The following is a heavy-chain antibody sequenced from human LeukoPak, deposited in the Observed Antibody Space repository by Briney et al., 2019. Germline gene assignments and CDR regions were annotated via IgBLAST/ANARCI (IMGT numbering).Heavy chain of an antibody. Sequence: GGSLRLSCAASGFTFSSTWMDWVRQGPGKGLEWVSRITSDGSSTIYADSMKGRFTISRDNAKSTVYLQMNSLRAEDTAVYYCARVSAGVIGMKDVFDIWGQGTMVTVSS. CDR1: GFTFSSTW. D-gene: IGHD3-16*02. CDR3: ARVSAGVIGMKDVFDI. J-gene: IGHJ3*02. V-gene: IGHV3-74*01. CDR2: ITSDGSST.